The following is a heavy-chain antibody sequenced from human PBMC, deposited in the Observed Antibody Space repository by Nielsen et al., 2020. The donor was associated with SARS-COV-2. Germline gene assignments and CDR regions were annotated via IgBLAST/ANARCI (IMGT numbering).Heavy chain of an antibody. V-gene: IGHV5-51*01. J-gene: IGHJ5*02. CDR1: GYSFISYW. CDR3: ARLPEKIVVVPAAPFDP. CDR2: IYPGDSDT. D-gene: IGHD2-2*01. Sequence: GGSLRLSCKGSGYSFISYWIGWVRQMPGKGLEWMGIIYPGDSDTRYSPSFQGQVTISADKSISTAYLQWSSLKASDTAMYYCARLPEKIVVVPAAPFDPWGQGTLVTVSS.